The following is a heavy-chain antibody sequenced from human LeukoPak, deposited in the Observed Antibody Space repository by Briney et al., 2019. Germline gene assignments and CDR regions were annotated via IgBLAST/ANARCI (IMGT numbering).Heavy chain of an antibody. CDR2: IYHSGST. D-gene: IGHD6-13*01. J-gene: IGHJ5*02. V-gene: IGHV4-38-2*01. CDR3: ARQGLGIAAALFDP. CDR1: GYSISSGYY. Sequence: PETLSLTCAVSGYSISSGYYWGWIRQPPGKGLEWIGSIYHSGSTYYNPSLKSRVTISVDTSKNQFSLKLSSVTAADTAVYYCARQGLGIAAALFDPWGQGTLVTVSS.